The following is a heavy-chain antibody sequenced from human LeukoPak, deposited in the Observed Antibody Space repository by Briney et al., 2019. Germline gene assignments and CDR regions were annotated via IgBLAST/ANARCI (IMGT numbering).Heavy chain of an antibody. CDR1: GGSLSSGN. V-gene: IGHV3-48*04. CDR3: AKEDWQHLGHDAFDI. D-gene: IGHD6-13*01. J-gene: IGHJ3*02. Sequence: ETLCLTCAVSGGSLSSGNWWSWVRQTPGKGLEWVSYISSSGRTIYYADSVKGRFTISRDNAKNSLYLQMNSLRAEDTAVYYCAKEDWQHLGHDAFDIWGQGTMATVSS. CDR2: ISSSGRTI.